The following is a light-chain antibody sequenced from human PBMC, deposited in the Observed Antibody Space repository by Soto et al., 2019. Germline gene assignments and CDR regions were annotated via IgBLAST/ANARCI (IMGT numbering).Light chain of an antibody. CDR3: ASYTGTSTDVL. V-gene: IGLV2-14*01. CDR1: SSDIGAYNY. Sequence: QSALTQPASVSGSPGQSITISCAGTSSDIGAYNYVSWYQQHPGRAPKLMLYVVSHRPSGVSNRFSGSKSANTASLTISGLQPEDEADYYCASYTGTSTDVLFGGGTKLTVL. CDR2: VVS. J-gene: IGLJ2*01.